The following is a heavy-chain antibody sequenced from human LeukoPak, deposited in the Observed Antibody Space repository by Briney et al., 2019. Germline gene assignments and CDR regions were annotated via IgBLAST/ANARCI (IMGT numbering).Heavy chain of an antibody. CDR2: INSDGSST. CDR3: AAGYSSGWSEN. Sequence: QPGGSLRLSCAASGFTFSSYWMHWVRQAPGKGLVRVSRINSDGSSTSYADSVKGRFTISRDNAKNTLYLQMNSLRAEDTAVYYCAAGYSSGWSENWGQGTLVTVSS. CDR1: GFTFSSYW. J-gene: IGHJ4*02. D-gene: IGHD6-19*01. V-gene: IGHV3-74*01.